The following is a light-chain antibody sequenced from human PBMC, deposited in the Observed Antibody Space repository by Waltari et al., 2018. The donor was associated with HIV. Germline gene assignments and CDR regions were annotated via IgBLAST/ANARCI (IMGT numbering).Light chain of an antibody. CDR2: MLS. V-gene: IGKV2-40*01. CDR3: MQRIDFPIT. Sequence: DIVMTQTPLSLPVTPGGPASIPCRSSESLLDTAGGYSYLDWYLQKPGQSPLLRIYMLSDRESGVPDRFSGSGSGSDFTLKISRVEAEDVGVYYCMQRIDFPITFGQGTRLEIK. CDR1: ESLLDTAGGYSY. J-gene: IGKJ5*01.